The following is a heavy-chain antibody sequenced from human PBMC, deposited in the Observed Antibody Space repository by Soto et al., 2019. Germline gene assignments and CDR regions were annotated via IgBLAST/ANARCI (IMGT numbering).Heavy chain of an antibody. CDR3: ASGDSSGWYVGYYYDGMDV. CDR1: GYTFTSYD. CDR2: INPNSGNT. J-gene: IGHJ6*02. D-gene: IGHD6-19*01. Sequence: ASVKVSCKASGYTFTSYDIHWVRQSTRKGIEWMGWINPNSGNTDYAQKFQGRSTLTSHTSASTAYMELSSLRSEYTAVYYCASGDSSGWYVGYYYDGMDVWGQGTTVTVSS. V-gene: IGHV1-8*01.